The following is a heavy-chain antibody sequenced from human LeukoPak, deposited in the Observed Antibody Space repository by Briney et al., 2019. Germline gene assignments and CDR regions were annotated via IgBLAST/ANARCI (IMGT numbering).Heavy chain of an antibody. Sequence: ASEKVSCKASGYTFSSYGVSWVRQAPGQGLEWMGWISGYNGNINYAQKLQGRVTMTTDTSTSTAYMELRSLISDDTAVYYCARVRCSGGSCYYFDYWGQGTQVVVSS. J-gene: IGHJ4*02. CDR3: ARVRCSGGSCYYFDY. D-gene: IGHD2-15*01. CDR2: ISGYNGNI. V-gene: IGHV1-18*01. CDR1: GYTFSSYG.